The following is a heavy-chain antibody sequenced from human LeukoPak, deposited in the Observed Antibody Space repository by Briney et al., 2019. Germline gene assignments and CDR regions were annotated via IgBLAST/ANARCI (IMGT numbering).Heavy chain of an antibody. D-gene: IGHD2-2*01. CDR3: ARYHCGSTYCPGVDF. CDR2: IWNSGNT. CDR1: AGSINSGGYF. Sequence: SETLSLTCTVSAGSINSGGYFWTWVRQHPGEGLEWIGYIWNSGNTYYNPSLSSRVIISADSSKSTFSLKLSSVTAADTAVYYCARYHCGSTYCPGVDFYGQGTLVTVSS. J-gene: IGHJ4*02. V-gene: IGHV4-31*03.